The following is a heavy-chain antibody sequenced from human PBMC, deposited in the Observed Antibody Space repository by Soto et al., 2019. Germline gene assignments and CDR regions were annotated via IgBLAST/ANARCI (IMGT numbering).Heavy chain of an antibody. D-gene: IGHD4-17*01. CDR2: IIPIFGTA. V-gene: IGHV1-69*01. CDR3: ARSSTVTTRDYYYGMDV. J-gene: IGHJ6*02. Sequence: SVKVSCKASGGTFSNYAISWVRQAPGQGLEWMGGIIPIFGTANYAQKFQGRVTITADESTSTAYMELSSLRSEDTAVYYCARSSTVTTRDYYYGMDVWGQGTTVTVSS. CDR1: GGTFSNYA.